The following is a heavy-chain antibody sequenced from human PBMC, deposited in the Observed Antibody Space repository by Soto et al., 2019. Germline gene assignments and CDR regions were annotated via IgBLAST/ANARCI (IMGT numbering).Heavy chain of an antibody. CDR3: ARLLWFGELIGAFDY. CDR2: IYYSGST. CDR1: GGSVSSGNYY. Sequence: SETLSLTCTVSGGSVSSGNYYWSWIRQPPGKGLEWIGYIYYSGSTNYNPSLKSRVTISVDTSKNQFSLKLSSVTAADTAVYYCARLLWFGELIGAFDYWGQGTLVTVS. D-gene: IGHD3-10*01. J-gene: IGHJ4*02. V-gene: IGHV4-61*01.